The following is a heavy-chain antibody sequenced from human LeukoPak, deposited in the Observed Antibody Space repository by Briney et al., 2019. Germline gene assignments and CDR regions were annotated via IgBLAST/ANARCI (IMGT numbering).Heavy chain of an antibody. CDR1: GFTFSSYA. D-gene: IGHD5-24*01. V-gene: IGHV3-30-3*01. J-gene: IGHJ4*02. CDR2: ISYDGSNK. Sequence: GGSLRLSCAASGFTFSSYAMHWVRQAPGKGLEWVAVISYDGSNKYCADSVKGRFTISRDNSKNTLYLQMNSLRAEDTAVYYCARDRTRDGYNQGRVFDYWGQGTLVTVSS. CDR3: ARDRTRDGYNQGRVFDY.